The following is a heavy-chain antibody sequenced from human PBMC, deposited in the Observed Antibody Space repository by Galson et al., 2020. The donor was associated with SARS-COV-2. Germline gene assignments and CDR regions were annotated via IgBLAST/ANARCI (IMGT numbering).Heavy chain of an antibody. CDR2: VHYIAGT. J-gene: IGHJ4*01. CDR1: GGSITTYY. D-gene: IGHD3-16*02. V-gene: IGHV4-59*01. CDR3: ARDHGFSF. Sequence: ASETLSLTCTVSGGSITTYYWSWIRQPPGKGLEWIGYVHYIAGTKYNPSLRSRISLSLDTSKNQISLNLTSVTAADTAVYYFARDHGFSFWGQGTLVAVSA.